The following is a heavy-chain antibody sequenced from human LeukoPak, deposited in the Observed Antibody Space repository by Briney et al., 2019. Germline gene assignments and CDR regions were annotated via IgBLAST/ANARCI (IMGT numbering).Heavy chain of an antibody. V-gene: IGHV4-59*01. Sequence: SETLSLTCTVSGGSISSYYWSWIRQPPGKGLEWIGYIYYSGSTNYNPSPKSRVTISVDTSKNQFSLKLSSVTAADTAVYYCARVGDGYNLWGQGTLVTVSS. CDR2: IYYSGST. CDR3: ARVGDGYNL. D-gene: IGHD5-24*01. J-gene: IGHJ4*02. CDR1: GGSISSYY.